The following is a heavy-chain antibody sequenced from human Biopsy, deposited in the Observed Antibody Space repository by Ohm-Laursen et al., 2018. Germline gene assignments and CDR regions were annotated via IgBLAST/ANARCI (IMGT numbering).Heavy chain of an antibody. D-gene: IGHD1-26*01. CDR1: GVSISVDGYY. CDR3: ATFRASWDTTQGGDY. V-gene: IGHV4-31*03. CDR2: IYHSGTT. J-gene: IGHJ4*02. Sequence: TLSFTCTVSGVSISVDGYYWAWIRQLPGKGLDWIGYIYHSGTTYYNPSLKSRLTMSVDTSKNEFSLRLRSVTAADTAVYFCATFRASWDTTQGGDYWGQGTLVIVSS.